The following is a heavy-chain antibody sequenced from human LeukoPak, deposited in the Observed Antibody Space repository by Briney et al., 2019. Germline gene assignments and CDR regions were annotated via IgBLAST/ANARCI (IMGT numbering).Heavy chain of an antibody. CDR1: GGSISTYY. J-gene: IGHJ4*02. Sequence: SEALSLTCTVSGGSISTYYWSWIRQPAGKGLEWIGRIHSSGTTHYNPSLRSRVTLSIDTSKNQFSLKLSSVTAADTAVYYCGRLNLPAVSGAFDYWGQGTLVTVSS. CDR2: IHSSGTT. CDR3: GRLNLPAVSGAFDY. D-gene: IGHD2-2*01. V-gene: IGHV4-4*07.